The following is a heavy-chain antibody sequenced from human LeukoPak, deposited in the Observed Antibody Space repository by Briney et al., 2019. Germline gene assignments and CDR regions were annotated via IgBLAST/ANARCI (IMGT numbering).Heavy chain of an antibody. CDR1: GFTFSSYW. J-gene: IGHJ5*02. CDR3: ARAYSSPNWFDP. Sequence: GGSQRLSCAASGFTFSSYWMYWVRQAPGKGLVWVSRIDTDGSSKIYADSVKGRFTISRDNAKNTLYLQMNSLRAEDTAVYYCARAYSSPNWFDPWGQGTLVTVSS. V-gene: IGHV3-74*01. CDR2: IDTDGSSK. D-gene: IGHD6-13*01.